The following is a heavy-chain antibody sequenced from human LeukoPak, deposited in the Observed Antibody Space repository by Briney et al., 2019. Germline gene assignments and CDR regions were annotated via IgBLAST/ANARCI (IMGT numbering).Heavy chain of an antibody. CDR2: ISGSGGST. CDR3: AKDTSVVRGVNDY. D-gene: IGHD3-10*01. Sequence: GGSLRLSCAASGFTFSSHAMSWVRQAPGKGLEWVSAISGSGGSTYYADSVKGRFTISRDNSKNTLYLQMNSLRAEDTAVYYCAKDTSVVRGVNDYWGQGTLVTVSS. J-gene: IGHJ4*02. CDR1: GFTFSSHA. V-gene: IGHV3-23*01.